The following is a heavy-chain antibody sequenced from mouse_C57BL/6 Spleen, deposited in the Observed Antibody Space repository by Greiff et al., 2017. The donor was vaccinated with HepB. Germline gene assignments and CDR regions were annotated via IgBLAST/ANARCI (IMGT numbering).Heavy chain of an antibody. CDR3: ARQGTGSNYGYFDV. Sequence: EVQWVESGGGLVQPGGSLKLSCAASGFTFSDYGMAWVRQAPRKGPEWVAFISNLAYSIYYADTVTGRFTISRENAKNTLYLEMSSLRSEDTAMYYCARQGTGSNYGYFDVWGTGTTVTVSS. CDR1: GFTFSDYG. J-gene: IGHJ1*03. CDR2: ISNLAYSI. D-gene: IGHD1-1*01. V-gene: IGHV5-15*01.